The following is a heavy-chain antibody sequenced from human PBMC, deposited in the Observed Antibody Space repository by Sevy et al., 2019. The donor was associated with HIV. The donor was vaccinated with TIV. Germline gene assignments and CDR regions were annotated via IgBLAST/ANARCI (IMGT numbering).Heavy chain of an antibody. CDR1: GYTFSSFG. CDR3: ARISTVRGLFNYFDP. V-gene: IGHV1-18*01. Sequence: ASVKVSCKASGYTFSSFGVSWVRQAPGQGLEWMGWIGAYNGNIKYAQNLQDRVTMTTDTSTSTAYMELTSLTSDDTAVYFCARISTVRGLFNYFDPWGQGTLVTVS. J-gene: IGHJ5*02. CDR2: IGAYNGNI. D-gene: IGHD3-10*01.